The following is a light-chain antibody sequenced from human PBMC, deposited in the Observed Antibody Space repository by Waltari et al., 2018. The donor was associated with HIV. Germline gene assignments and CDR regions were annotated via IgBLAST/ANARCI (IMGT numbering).Light chain of an antibody. CDR1: QGFSNL. V-gene: IGKV1-12*02. CDR3: QQSYSFPFT. CDR2: AAS. J-gene: IGKJ3*01. Sequence: DIQMTQSPSSVSASVGDRVTVTCRARQGFSNLLSWYQQKPGKAPQLLIYAASSLQDGGPSRFSGSGSGTDFTLTISSLQPEDSATYYCQQSYSFPFTFGPATKVDIK.